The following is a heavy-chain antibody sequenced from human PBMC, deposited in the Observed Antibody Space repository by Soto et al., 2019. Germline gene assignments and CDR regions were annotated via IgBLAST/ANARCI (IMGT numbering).Heavy chain of an antibody. CDR3: ARGGCTDGVCTYYFDY. V-gene: IGHV1-2*02. CDR2: INPDSGAT. D-gene: IGHD2-8*01. J-gene: IGHJ4*02. Sequence: QVQLVQSGAELKKPGASVKVSCKASGYTLTDYYIHWVRQAPGQGLEWMGWINPDSGATKSTQKFQGSVTMTRDTSISTAYMELTRLRSDDTAVYYCARGGCTDGVCTYYFDYWGQGPLITVSS. CDR1: GYTLTDYY.